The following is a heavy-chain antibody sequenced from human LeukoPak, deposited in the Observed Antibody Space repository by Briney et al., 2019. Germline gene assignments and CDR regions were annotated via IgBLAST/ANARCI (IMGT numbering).Heavy chain of an antibody. CDR2: IIPILGIA. CDR1: GGTFSSYT. V-gene: IGHV1-69*02. CDR3: ARGALGQWLVYFDY. J-gene: IGHJ4*02. D-gene: IGHD6-19*01. Sequence: SVKVSCKASGGTFSSYTISWVRQAPGQGLEWMGRIIPILGIANYAQKFQGRVTVTADKSTSTAYMELSSLRSEDTAVYYCARGALGQWLVYFDYWGQGTLVTVSS.